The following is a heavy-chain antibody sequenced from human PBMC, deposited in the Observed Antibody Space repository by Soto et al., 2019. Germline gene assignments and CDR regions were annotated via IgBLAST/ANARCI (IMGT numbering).Heavy chain of an antibody. D-gene: IGHD6-13*01. CDR1: GFTFSSYW. J-gene: IGHJ4*02. Sequence: GGSLRLSCAASGFTFSSYWMSWVRQAPGKGLEWVANIKQDGSEKYYVDSVKGRFTISRDNAKNSLYLQMNSLRAEDTAVYYCARNPETAAAGKAPTTIDYWGQGTLVTVSS. CDR2: IKQDGSEK. CDR3: ARNPETAAAGKAPTTIDY. V-gene: IGHV3-7*01.